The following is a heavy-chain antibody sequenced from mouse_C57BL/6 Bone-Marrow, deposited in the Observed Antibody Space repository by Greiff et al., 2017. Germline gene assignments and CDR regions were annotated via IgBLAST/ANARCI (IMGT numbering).Heavy chain of an antibody. V-gene: IGHV1-63*01. CDR1: GYTFTNYW. Sequence: QVQLQQSGAELVRPGTSVKMSCKASGYTFTNYWIGWAKQRPGHGLEWIGDIYPGGGYPNYNEQFKGKATLTADKSSSTAYLQCSSRTSEYSAIYYCARGAPEGGYCDVWGTGTTVTVSS. J-gene: IGHJ1*03. CDR2: IYPGGGYP. CDR3: ARGAPEGGYCDV.